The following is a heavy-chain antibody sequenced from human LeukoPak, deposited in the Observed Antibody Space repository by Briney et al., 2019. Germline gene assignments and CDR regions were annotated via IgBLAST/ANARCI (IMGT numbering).Heavy chain of an antibody. CDR2: IYYSGGT. V-gene: IGHV4-59*01. CDR1: GGSISSYY. J-gene: IGHJ5*02. Sequence: SGTLSLTCTVSGGSISSYYWSWIRQPPGKGLEWIGYIYYSGGTNYNPSLKSRVTISVDTSKNQFSLKLSSVTAADTAVYYCARAPVDWFDPWGQGTLVTVSS. CDR3: ARAPVDWFDP.